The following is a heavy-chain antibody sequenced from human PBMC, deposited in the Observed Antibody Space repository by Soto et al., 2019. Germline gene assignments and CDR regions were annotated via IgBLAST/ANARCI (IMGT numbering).Heavy chain of an antibody. Sequence: SVKVSCKASGGTFSSYAISWVRQAPGQGLEWMGGIIPIFGTANYAQKFQGRVTITADESTSTAYMELSSLRSEDTAVYYCAREGGYYYDSSGYYRPHFDYWGQGTLVTVYS. CDR1: GGTFSSYA. CDR3: AREGGYYYDSSGYYRPHFDY. CDR2: IIPIFGTA. J-gene: IGHJ4*02. V-gene: IGHV1-69*13. D-gene: IGHD3-22*01.